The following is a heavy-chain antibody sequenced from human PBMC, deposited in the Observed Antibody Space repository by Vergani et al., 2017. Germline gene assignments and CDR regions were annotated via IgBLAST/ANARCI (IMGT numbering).Heavy chain of an antibody. CDR1: GYTFTSYY. V-gene: IGHV1-46*01. Sequence: QVQLVQSGAEVKKPGASVKVSCKASGYTFTSYYMHWVRQAPGQGLEWMGIINPSGGSTSYAQKFQGRVTMTRDTSTSTVSMELSSLRSEYTAVYYCARGYNWNDDQTLDAFDIWGQGTMVTVSS. CDR2: INPSGGST. D-gene: IGHD1-20*01. CDR3: ARGYNWNDDQTLDAFDI. J-gene: IGHJ3*02.